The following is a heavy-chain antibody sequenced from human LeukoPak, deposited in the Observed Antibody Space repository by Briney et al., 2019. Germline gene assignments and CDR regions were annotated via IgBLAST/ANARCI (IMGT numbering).Heavy chain of an antibody. CDR3: ARVLEPGGSGTWYYFDY. V-gene: IGHV1-18*01. CDR2: SSTYNVTT. Sequence: ASVKVSCKASGYTFTSYGISWVRQAPGQGLERMGWSSTYNVTTNTTQKSQGRVTIPTDTSTGTAYMELRSLRSDDTAVYYCARVLEPGGSGTWYYFDYWGQGTLVTVSS. D-gene: IGHD3-10*01. J-gene: IGHJ4*02. CDR1: GYTFTSYG.